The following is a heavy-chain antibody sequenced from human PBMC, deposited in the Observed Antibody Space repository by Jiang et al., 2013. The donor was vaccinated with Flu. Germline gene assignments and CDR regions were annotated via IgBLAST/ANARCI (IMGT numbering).Heavy chain of an antibody. CDR2: IIPIFGTA. CDR1: TFSSYA. D-gene: IGHD6-6*01. Sequence: TFSSYAISWVRQAPGQGLEWMGGIIPIFGTANYAQKFQGRVTITADKSTSTAYMELSSLRSEDTAVYYCARDFVRLGYSSSPTDRFDYWGQGTLVTVSS. J-gene: IGHJ4*02. V-gene: IGHV1-69*06. CDR3: ARDFVRLGYSSSPTDRFDY.